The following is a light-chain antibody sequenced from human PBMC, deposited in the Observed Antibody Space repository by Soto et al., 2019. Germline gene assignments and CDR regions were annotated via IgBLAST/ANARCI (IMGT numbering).Light chain of an antibody. Sequence: EIVLTQSPGTLSLSPGERASFSCRASQSVGSDYVGWYQHKPGQSPGLLMRAASRRATGIPDRFSGSGSGTDFTLTINNLDPEDSAVYYCQQHFTSPRTFGQGTKLEIK. J-gene: IGKJ2*01. CDR3: QQHFTSPRT. CDR2: AAS. V-gene: IGKV3-20*01. CDR1: QSVGSDY.